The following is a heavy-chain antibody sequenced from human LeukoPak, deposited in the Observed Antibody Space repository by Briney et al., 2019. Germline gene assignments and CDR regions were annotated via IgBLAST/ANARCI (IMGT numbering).Heavy chain of an antibody. CDR2: INPNSGGT. CDR1: GYSFAGYY. Sequence: GASVKVSCRASGYSFAGYYMHWVRQAPGQGLEWMGWINPNSGGTNYAQKFQGWVTMSRDMSISTAYMELSRLRFEDTAVYYCARFQVTGTLFDFWGQGTLVTVSS. D-gene: IGHD6-19*01. J-gene: IGHJ4*02. V-gene: IGHV1-2*04. CDR3: ARFQVTGTLFDF.